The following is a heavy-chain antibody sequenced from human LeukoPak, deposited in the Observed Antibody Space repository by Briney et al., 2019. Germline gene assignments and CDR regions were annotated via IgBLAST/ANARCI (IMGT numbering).Heavy chain of an antibody. CDR3: ARVTANREYNWFDP. CDR1: GGTFSSYA. Sequence: ASVNVSCKASGGTFSSYAISWVRQAPGQGLEWMGGIIPIFGTANYAQKFQGRVTITADESTSTAYMELSSLRSEDTAVYYCARVTANREYNWFDPWGQGTLVTVSS. CDR2: IIPIFGTA. J-gene: IGHJ5*02. D-gene: IGHD1-20*01. V-gene: IGHV1-69*01.